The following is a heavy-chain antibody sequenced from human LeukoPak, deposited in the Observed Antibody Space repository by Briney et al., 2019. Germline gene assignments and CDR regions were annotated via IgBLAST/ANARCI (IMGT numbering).Heavy chain of an antibody. V-gene: IGHV3-7*01. Sequence: GGSLRLSCAASGFTFTNAYMNWVRQAPGKGLEWVANIKQDGSEKNYVDSVRGRFTISRDNAKNSVYLQMNSLRAEDTAVYYCARDSPMGSFWGQGSLVIVSS. D-gene: IGHD3-16*01. CDR1: GFTFTNAY. CDR3: ARDSPMGSF. CDR2: IKQDGSEK. J-gene: IGHJ4*02.